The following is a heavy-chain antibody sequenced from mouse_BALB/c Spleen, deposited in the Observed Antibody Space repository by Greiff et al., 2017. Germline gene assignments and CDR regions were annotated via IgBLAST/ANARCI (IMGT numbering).Heavy chain of an antibody. Sequence: EVQLVESGGGLVQPGGSRKLSCAASGFTFSSFGMHWVRQAPEKGLEWVAYISSGSSTIYYADTVKGRFTISRDNPKNTLFLQMTSLRSEDTAMYYCARSDYYGSSYGAMDYWGQGTSVTVSS. J-gene: IGHJ4*01. CDR3: ARSDYYGSSYGAMDY. CDR1: GFTFSSFG. V-gene: IGHV5-17*02. D-gene: IGHD1-1*01. CDR2: ISSGSSTI.